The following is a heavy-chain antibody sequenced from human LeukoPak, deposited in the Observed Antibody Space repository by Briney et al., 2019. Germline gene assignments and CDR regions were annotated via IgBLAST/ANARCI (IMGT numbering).Heavy chain of an antibody. Sequence: SQTLSLTCAVSGGSISSGGYSWSWIRQPPGKGLEWIGYIYHSGSTYYNPSLKSRVTISVDRSKNQFSLKLSSVTAADTAVYYCARDLLNWFDPWGQGTLVTVSS. CDR1: GGSISSGGYS. CDR2: IYHSGST. CDR3: ARDLLNWFDP. J-gene: IGHJ5*02. D-gene: IGHD1-26*01. V-gene: IGHV4-30-2*01.